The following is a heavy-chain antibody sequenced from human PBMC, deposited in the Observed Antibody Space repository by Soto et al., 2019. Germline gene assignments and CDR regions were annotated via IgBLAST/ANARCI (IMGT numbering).Heavy chain of an antibody. CDR2: ISDSGGST. Sequence: EVQLVESGGGLVQPGGSLRLSCIASGFTFSSYVMSWVRQAPGKGLEWVSGISDSGGSTYYADSVKGRFTISRDNSKTTLYLQMNSLRAEDTAVYDCAKDRYTSSPRQFDFWGQGTLVTVSS. D-gene: IGHD6-6*01. V-gene: IGHV3-23*04. CDR1: GFTFSSYV. CDR3: AKDRYTSSPRQFDF. J-gene: IGHJ4*02.